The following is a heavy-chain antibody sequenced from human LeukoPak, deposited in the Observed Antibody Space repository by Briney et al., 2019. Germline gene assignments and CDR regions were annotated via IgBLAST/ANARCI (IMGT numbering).Heavy chain of an antibody. CDR2: IKSDGSDR. CDR3: ARASAVSGTRDS. Sequence: PGGSLRLSCAASGFTFSDYWMSWVRQTPGKGLEWVANIKSDGSDRDYVDSVKSRFTISRDNSKNSLSLQMNSLRVEDTGIYYCARASAVSGTRDSWGQGTLVTVSS. CDR1: GFTFSDYW. D-gene: IGHD6-19*01. V-gene: IGHV3-7*01. J-gene: IGHJ4*02.